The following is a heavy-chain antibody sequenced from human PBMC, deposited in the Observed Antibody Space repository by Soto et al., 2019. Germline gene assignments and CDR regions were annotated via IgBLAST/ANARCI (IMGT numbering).Heavy chain of an antibody. Sequence: PSETLSLTCTVSGGSISSGVYYWSWIRQHPGKGLEWIGYIYYSGSTYYNPSLKSRVTISVDTSKNQFSLKLSSVTAADTAVYYCARDVPRYGMDVWGQGTTVTVSS. CDR1: GGSISSGVYY. CDR3: ARDVPRYGMDV. CDR2: IYYSGST. V-gene: IGHV4-31*03. J-gene: IGHJ6*02.